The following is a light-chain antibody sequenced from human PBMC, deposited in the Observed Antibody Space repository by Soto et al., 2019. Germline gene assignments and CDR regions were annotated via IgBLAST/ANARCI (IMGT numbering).Light chain of an antibody. CDR3: YSYAGGSTYV. CDR1: SSDVGGSDY. Sequence: QSVLTQPASVSGSPGQSITISCTGTSSDVGGSDYIAWYQQHPGKAPKLMVYDVRFRPSGVSDRFSGSKSADVASLTISGLQPEDEADYYCYSYAGGSTYVFGTGTKVTVL. CDR2: DVR. J-gene: IGLJ1*01. V-gene: IGLV2-14*03.